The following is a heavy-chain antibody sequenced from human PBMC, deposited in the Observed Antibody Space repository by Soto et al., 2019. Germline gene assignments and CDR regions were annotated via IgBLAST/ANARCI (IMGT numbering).Heavy chain of an antibody. V-gene: IGHV4-34*01. D-gene: IGHD3-10*01. CDR2: IDYSGSS. J-gene: IGHJ3*01. CDR1: GGSFTTYY. Sequence: QLQLQQWGAGLLKPSETLSLTCAVYGGSFTTYYWSWIRQSPGKGLEWIGEIDYSGSSNYKPSLKSRVTFSVDKSKNQFSLKLTSMTAADTAVYYCARVRARFSRSAFDVWGQGTMVAVSS. CDR3: ARVRARFSRSAFDV.